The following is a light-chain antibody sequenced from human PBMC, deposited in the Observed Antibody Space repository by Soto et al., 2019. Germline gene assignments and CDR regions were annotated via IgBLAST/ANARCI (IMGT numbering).Light chain of an antibody. Sequence: EIVLTQSPGTLSLSPGERATLSCRASQSVSSSYLAWYQQKPGQAPRLLIYGASSRATGIPDRFSGSGSGTDFTLSISRLEPEDFAVYYCQQYGSSHTFGHVTNLEIK. CDR1: QSVSSSY. CDR2: GAS. V-gene: IGKV3-20*01. J-gene: IGKJ2*01. CDR3: QQYGSSHT.